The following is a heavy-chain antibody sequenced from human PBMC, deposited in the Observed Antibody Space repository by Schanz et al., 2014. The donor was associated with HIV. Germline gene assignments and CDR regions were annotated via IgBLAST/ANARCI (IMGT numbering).Heavy chain of an antibody. CDR2: MNPNSGNT. J-gene: IGHJ6*02. D-gene: IGHD3-16*02. CDR3: ARRRGWGSYRYFPYGLDV. V-gene: IGHV1-8*01. Sequence: QVQLVQSGAEVKRPGASVKVSCKASGYTFRSYDISWVRQATGQGLEWMGWMNPNSGNTGYAQKFQGRVTMTRNTSITTAYMELTSLRPEDTAVYYCARRRGWGSYRYFPYGLDVWGQGTTVTVSS. CDR1: GYTFRSYD.